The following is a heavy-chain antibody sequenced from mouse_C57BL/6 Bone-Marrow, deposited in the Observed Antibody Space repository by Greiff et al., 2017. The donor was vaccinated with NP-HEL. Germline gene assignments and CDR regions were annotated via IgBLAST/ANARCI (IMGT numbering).Heavy chain of an antibody. CDR1: GFTFTDYY. J-gene: IGHJ2*01. CDR2: VYPYNGGT. Sequence: VQLQQSGPVLVKPGPSVKISCKASGFTFTDYYMHWVKQSHGKSLEWIGLVYPYNGGTSYNEKFKGKATLTADTSSSTAYMELNSLTSEDSAVYYCAREAYYSAYDGFFCDCWGQGTTLTVSS. V-gene: IGHV1-36*01. D-gene: IGHD2-12*01. CDR3: AREAYYSAYDGFFCDC.